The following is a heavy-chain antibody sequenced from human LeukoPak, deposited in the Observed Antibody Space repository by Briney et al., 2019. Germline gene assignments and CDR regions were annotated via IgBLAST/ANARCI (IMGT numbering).Heavy chain of an antibody. CDR1: GFTFSSYW. V-gene: IGHV3-48*04. J-gene: IGHJ6*04. Sequence: GGSLRLSCAASGFTFSSYWMSWVRQAPGKGLEWVSYISSSGSTIYYADSVKGRFTISRDNAKNSLYLQMNSLRAEDTAVYYCAELGITMIGGVWGKGTTVTVSS. CDR3: AELGITMIGGV. CDR2: ISSSGSTI. D-gene: IGHD3-10*02.